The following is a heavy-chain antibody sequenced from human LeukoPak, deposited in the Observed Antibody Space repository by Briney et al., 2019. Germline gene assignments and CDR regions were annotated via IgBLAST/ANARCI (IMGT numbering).Heavy chain of an antibody. CDR1: GGTFSSYA. D-gene: IGHD5-12*01. Sequence: ASVKVSCKASGGTFSSYAISWVRQAPGQGREWMGGIIPIFGTANYAQKFQGRVTITADESTSTAYMELSSLRSEDTAVYYCARGEVATKLFDYWGQGTLVTVSS. V-gene: IGHV1-69*13. J-gene: IGHJ4*02. CDR2: IIPIFGTA. CDR3: ARGEVATKLFDY.